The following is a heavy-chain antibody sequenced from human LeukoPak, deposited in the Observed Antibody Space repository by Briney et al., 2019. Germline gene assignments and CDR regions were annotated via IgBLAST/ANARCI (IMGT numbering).Heavy chain of an antibody. J-gene: IGHJ4*02. Sequence: SETLSLNCTVSGGSISSYYWSWIRQPPGKGREWIGYIYYSGSTNYNPSLKSRVTISVDTSKNQFSLKLSSVTAADTAVYYCARATYDSSGYYYYYWGQGTLVTVSS. CDR2: IYYSGST. CDR1: GGSISSYY. V-gene: IGHV4-59*01. CDR3: ARATYDSSGYYYYY. D-gene: IGHD3-22*01.